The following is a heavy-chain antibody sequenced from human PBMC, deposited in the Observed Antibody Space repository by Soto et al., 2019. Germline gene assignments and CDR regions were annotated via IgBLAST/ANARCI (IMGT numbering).Heavy chain of an antibody. CDR3: ASHMVRGVYYFDY. CDR2: IWYDGSNK. Sequence: QVQLVESGGGVVQPGRSLRLSCAASGFTFSSYGMHWVRQAPGKGLEWVAVIWYDGSNKYYADSVKGRFTISRDNSKNTLYLQMNSLRAEDTAVYYCASHMVRGVYYFDYWGQGTLVTVSS. V-gene: IGHV3-33*01. CDR1: GFTFSSYG. J-gene: IGHJ4*02. D-gene: IGHD3-10*01.